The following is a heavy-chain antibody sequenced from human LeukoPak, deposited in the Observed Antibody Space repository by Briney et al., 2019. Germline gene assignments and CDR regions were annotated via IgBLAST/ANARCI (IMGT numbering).Heavy chain of an antibody. CDR2: ISGSGGST. J-gene: IGHJ4*02. CDR1: GFTFSSYA. Sequence: GRSLRLSWAASGFTFSSYAMSWVRHAPGKWLEWVSGISGSGGSTYYADSVKGRFTISRDKSKNTLCLQMNSLRAEDTAVYYCAKEDSWYYFDYWGQGTLVTVSS. V-gene: IGHV3-23*01. D-gene: IGHD2-8*01. CDR3: AKEDSWYYFDY.